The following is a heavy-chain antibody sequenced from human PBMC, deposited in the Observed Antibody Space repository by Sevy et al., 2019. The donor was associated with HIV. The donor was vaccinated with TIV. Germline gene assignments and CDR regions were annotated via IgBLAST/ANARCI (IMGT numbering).Heavy chain of an antibody. V-gene: IGHV4-38-2*01. CDR1: GYSISSGYY. J-gene: IGHJ4*02. Sequence: SETLSLTCAVSGYSISSGYYWGWIRQPPGKGLEWIGSIYHSGSTYYNPSLKSRFTISVDTSKNQFSLKLSSVTAADTAVYYCARAGRFQYGGNPYFDYWGQGTLVTVSS. CDR3: ARAGRFQYGGNPYFDY. D-gene: IGHD2-15*01. CDR2: IYHSGST.